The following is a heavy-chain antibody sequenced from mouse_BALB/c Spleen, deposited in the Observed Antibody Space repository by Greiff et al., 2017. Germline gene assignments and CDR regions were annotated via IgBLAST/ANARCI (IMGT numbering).Heavy chain of an antibody. Sequence: EVQLQQSGTVLARPGASVKMSCKASGYSFTSYWMHWVKQRPGQGLEWIGAIYPGNSDTSYNQKFKGKAKLTAVTSASTAYMELSSLTNEDSAVYYCTRRAYYGNYGDYWGQGTTLTVSS. J-gene: IGHJ2*01. CDR1: GYSFTSYW. CDR2: IYPGNSDT. CDR3: TRRAYYGNYGDY. D-gene: IGHD2-10*01. V-gene: IGHV1-5*01.